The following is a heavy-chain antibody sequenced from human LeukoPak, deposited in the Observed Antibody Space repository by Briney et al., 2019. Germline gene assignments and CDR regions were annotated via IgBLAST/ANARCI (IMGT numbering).Heavy chain of an antibody. D-gene: IGHD3-22*01. V-gene: IGHV3-21*01. Sequence: GGSLRLSCAASGFTFSSYTMNWVRQAPGKGLEWVSSISSSSSYIYYADSVKGRFTISRDNAKNSLYLQMNSLRAEDTAVYYCARPPPDSSGYKYWGQGTLVTVSS. J-gene: IGHJ4*02. CDR1: GFTFSSYT. CDR2: ISSSSSYI. CDR3: ARPPPDSSGYKY.